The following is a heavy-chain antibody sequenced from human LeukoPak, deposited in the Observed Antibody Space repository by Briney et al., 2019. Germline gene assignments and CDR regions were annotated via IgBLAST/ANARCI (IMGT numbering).Heavy chain of an antibody. V-gene: IGHV3-23*01. CDR3: AKGREQPWNFDY. CDR2: ISKSGFET. D-gene: IGHD5-18*01. J-gene: IGHJ4*02. CDR1: GFTFVKYD. Sequence: PGGSLRLSCAASGFTFVKYDMAWVRQAPGKGLEWVSAISKSGFETFYADSVKGRFTISRDTSTNTLYLQMNSLRADDTAVYYRAKGREQPWNFDYWGQGALVTVSS.